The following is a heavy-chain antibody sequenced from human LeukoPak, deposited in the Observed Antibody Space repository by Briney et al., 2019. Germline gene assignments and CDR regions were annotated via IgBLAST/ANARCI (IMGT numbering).Heavy chain of an antibody. D-gene: IGHD4-11*01. Sequence: SETLSLTCAVSGGSFSGYYWTWIRQPPGKGLEWIGEINHSGSANYDPSLMSRVTISLDTSKNHFSLNLSSVTAADTAVYYCARGQGTVTTHWGQGTLVTVSS. CDR3: ARGQGTVTTH. V-gene: IGHV4-34*01. CDR1: GGSFSGYY. CDR2: INHSGSA. J-gene: IGHJ4*02.